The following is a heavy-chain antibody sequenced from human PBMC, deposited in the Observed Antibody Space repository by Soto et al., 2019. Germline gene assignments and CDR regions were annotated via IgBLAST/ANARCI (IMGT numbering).Heavy chain of an antibody. CDR3: ASGRYGDY. V-gene: IGHV1-18*01. D-gene: IGHD1-26*01. J-gene: IGHJ4*02. Sequence: QVHLVQSGAEVKKPGASVKVSCKGSGYAFTTYGITWVRQAPGQGLEWMGWISAHNGNTNYAQKTQGRVTVTRDTSTSTAYMELRRLRSDDTAVYYCASGRYGDYWGQGALVSVSS. CDR2: ISAHNGNT. CDR1: GYAFTTYG.